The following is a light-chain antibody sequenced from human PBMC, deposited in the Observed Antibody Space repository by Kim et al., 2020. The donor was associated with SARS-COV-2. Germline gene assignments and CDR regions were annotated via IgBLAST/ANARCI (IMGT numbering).Light chain of an antibody. V-gene: IGKV3-20*01. CDR3: QQYGSSPVT. CDR1: PSVSRRS. J-gene: IGKJ4*02. CDR2: GAS. Sequence: SPGEKPTLSCRAIPSVSRRSLAWYQQKPGQAPGRRFYGASSRATGIPDRLRGSGSGTDFTLRSSRLEAEEFAVYYCQQYGSSPVTGGGVPKVYIK.